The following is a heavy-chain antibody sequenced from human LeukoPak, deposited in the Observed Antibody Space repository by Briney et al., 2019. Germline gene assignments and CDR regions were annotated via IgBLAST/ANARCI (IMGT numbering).Heavy chain of an antibody. CDR2: FDPEDSET. D-gene: IGHD3-10*01. CDR3: ATSVLLWFGTLGY. J-gene: IGHJ4*02. Sequence: GASVKVSCKVSGYTLTELSMHWVRQAPGKGLEWMGGFDPEDSETIYAQKFQGRVTVTEDTSTDTAYMELSSLRSEDTAVYYCATSVLLWFGTLGYWGQGTLVTVSS. V-gene: IGHV1-24*01. CDR1: GYTLTELS.